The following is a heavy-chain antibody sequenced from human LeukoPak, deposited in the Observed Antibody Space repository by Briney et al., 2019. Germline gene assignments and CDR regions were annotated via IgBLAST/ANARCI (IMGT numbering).Heavy chain of an antibody. Sequence: PGGSLRLSCAASGFTFSSYGMSWVRQAPGKGLEWVTAISGSGGSTYYADSVKGRFTISRDNSKNTLFLQMNSLRAEDTAVYYCAKDRTQQIAKFDYWGQGTLVTVSS. CDR3: AKDRTQQIAKFDY. CDR2: ISGSGGST. D-gene: IGHD6-13*01. J-gene: IGHJ4*02. CDR1: GFTFSSYG. V-gene: IGHV3-23*01.